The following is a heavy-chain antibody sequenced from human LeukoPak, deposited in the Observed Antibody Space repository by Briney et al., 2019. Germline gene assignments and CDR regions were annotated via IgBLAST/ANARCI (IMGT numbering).Heavy chain of an antibody. Sequence: GGSLRLSCAASGFTVSSNYVTWVRQAPGKGLEWVSVIYSGGYTYYAESVKGRFTISRDNSNNTVYLQMNSLRAEDTAVYYCAKYGPGSYFAYWGQGTLVTVSS. V-gene: IGHV3-53*01. CDR2: IYSGGYT. CDR1: GFTVSSNY. J-gene: IGHJ4*02. D-gene: IGHD3-10*01. CDR3: AKYGPGSYFAY.